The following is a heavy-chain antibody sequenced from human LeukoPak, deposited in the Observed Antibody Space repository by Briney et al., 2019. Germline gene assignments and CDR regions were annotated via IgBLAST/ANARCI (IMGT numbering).Heavy chain of an antibody. V-gene: IGHV3-48*02. Sequence: GGSLRLSCAASGFTFSSYSMNWVRQAPGKGLEWVSYISSSSTIYYADSVKGRFTISRDNAKNSLYLQMNSLRDEDTAVYYCARVRPRSSWSYYFDYWGQGTLVTVSS. CDR1: GFTFSSYS. CDR2: ISSSSTI. D-gene: IGHD6-13*01. J-gene: IGHJ4*02. CDR3: ARVRPRSSWSYYFDY.